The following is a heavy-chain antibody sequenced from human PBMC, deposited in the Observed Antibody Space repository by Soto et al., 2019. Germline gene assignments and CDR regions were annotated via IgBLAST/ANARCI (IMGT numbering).Heavy chain of an antibody. V-gene: IGHV3-23*01. CDR2: ISGSGGST. Sequence: GGSLRLSCAASGFTFSSYAMSWVRQAPGKGLEWVSAISGSGGSTYYADSVKGRFTISRDNSKNTLYLQMNSLRAEDTAVYYCAKDQGYCSGGSCYRLYGMDVWGQGTTVTVSS. CDR1: GFTFSSYA. D-gene: IGHD2-15*01. J-gene: IGHJ6*02. CDR3: AKDQGYCSGGSCYRLYGMDV.